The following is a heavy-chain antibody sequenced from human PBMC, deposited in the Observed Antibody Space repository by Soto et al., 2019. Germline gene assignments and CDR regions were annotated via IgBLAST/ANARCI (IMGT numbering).Heavy chain of an antibody. CDR2: IYYSGST. V-gene: IGHV4-39*01. CDR1: GGSISSSSYY. D-gene: IGHD2-15*01. J-gene: IGHJ4*02. CDR3: ARLAIRLHGLDYFDY. Sequence: QLQLQESGPGLVKPSETLSLTCTVSGGSISSSSYYWGWIRQPPGKGLEWIGSIYYSGSTYYNPTLTRRVTISVDTSKNQFSLKLSPVTAADTAVYYCARLAIRLHGLDYFDYWGQGTLVTVSS.